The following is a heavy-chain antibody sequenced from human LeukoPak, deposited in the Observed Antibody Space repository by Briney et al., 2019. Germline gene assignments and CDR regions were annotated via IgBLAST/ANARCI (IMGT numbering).Heavy chain of an antibody. D-gene: IGHD3-22*01. CDR1: GFTFSSYG. CDR2: IWYDGSNK. V-gene: IGHV3-33*01. CDR3: ERDRDYYDSSGYYHY. J-gene: IGHJ4*02. Sequence: PRGSLRLSCAASGFTFSSYGMHWVRQAPGKGLEWVAVIWYDGSNKYYADSVKGRFTISRDNSKNTLYLQMNSLRAEDTAVYYCERDRDYYDSSGYYHYWGQGTLVTVSS.